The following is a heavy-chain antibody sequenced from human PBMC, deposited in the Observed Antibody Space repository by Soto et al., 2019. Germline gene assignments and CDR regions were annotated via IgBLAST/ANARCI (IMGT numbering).Heavy chain of an antibody. D-gene: IGHD3-3*01. CDR3: ARGGTTRGDAFDI. J-gene: IGHJ3*02. V-gene: IGHV1-69*02. CDR2: IIPILGIA. CDR1: GGTFSSYT. Sequence: GASVKVSCKASGGTFSSYTISWVRQAPGQGLEWMGRIIPILGIANYAQKFQGRVTITAGKSTSTAYMELSSLRSEDTAVYYCARGGTTRGDAFDIWGQGTMVTVSS.